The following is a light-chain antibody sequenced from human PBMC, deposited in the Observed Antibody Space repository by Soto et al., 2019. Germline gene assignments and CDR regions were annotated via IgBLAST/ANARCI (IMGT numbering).Light chain of an antibody. J-gene: IGKJ1*01. CDR1: HDISTY. Sequence: DMPVTMSPSLLSASIGEGVTITCRASHDISTYLAWYQQKPGKAPNLLIYTPSSLESGVPSRSSGSGSGTDFTLTITSLQPEDFATYFCQQSYSRPRTFGQGTIV. CDR2: TPS. V-gene: IGKV1-39*01. CDR3: QQSYSRPRT.